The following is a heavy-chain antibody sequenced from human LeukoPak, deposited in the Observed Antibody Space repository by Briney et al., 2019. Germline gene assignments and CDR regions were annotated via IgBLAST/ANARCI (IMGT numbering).Heavy chain of an antibody. D-gene: IGHD3-9*01. V-gene: IGHV5-51*01. J-gene: IGHJ4*02. CDR3: GASPSPTGTERYY. CDR2: ICPTDSDA. Sequence: GESLKISCKGSGYSFTTYWIGWVRQMPGKGLEWMGVICPTDSDARYSPSFQGQVTISVDESISTVYLQWNSLKASDSAMYYCGASPSPTGTERYYWGQGTLVTVSS. CDR1: GYSFTTYW.